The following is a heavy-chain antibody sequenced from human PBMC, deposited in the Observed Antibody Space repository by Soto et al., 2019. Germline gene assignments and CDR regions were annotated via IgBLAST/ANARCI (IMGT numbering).Heavy chain of an antibody. CDR1: GDSVSSNRAA. CDR3: ARDLARGLRFLEWLPSWFDP. D-gene: IGHD3-3*01. Sequence: PSQTLSLTCAISGDSVSSNRAAWNWIRQSPSRGLEWLGRTYYRSKWYNDYAVSVKSRITINPDTSKNQFSLQLNSVTPEDTAVYYCARDLARGLRFLEWLPSWFDPWGQGTLVTVSS. CDR2: TYYRSKWYN. V-gene: IGHV6-1*01. J-gene: IGHJ5*02.